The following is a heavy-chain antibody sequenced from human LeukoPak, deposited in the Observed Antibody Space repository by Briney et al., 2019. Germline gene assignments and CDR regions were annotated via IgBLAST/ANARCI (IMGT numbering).Heavy chain of an antibody. CDR3: ARDLVQLWSKDF. Sequence: GGSLRLSCAVSRFTFSRDWMHWVRQAPGKGLVWVSRINSDGSSISYADPVKGRFTISRDNAKNTLYLQMNSLRAEDTAVYYCARDLVQLWSKDFWGQGTLVTVSS. D-gene: IGHD5-18*01. J-gene: IGHJ4*02. V-gene: IGHV3-74*01. CDR1: RFTFSRDW. CDR2: INSDGSSI.